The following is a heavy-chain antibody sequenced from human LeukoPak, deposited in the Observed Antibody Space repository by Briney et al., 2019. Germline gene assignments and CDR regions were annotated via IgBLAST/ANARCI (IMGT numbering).Heavy chain of an antibody. CDR3: ARARREMVDY. J-gene: IGHJ4*02. Sequence: PSETLSLTCTVSGYSLSSGYYWGWIRQPPGKGLEWIGSIYHIGITYYNPSLKSRVTISVNPSKIQFSLKLSSVTAADPAVYYCARARREMVDYWGQGTLVTVSS. V-gene: IGHV4-38-2*02. CDR2: IYHIGIT. CDR1: GYSLSSGYY. D-gene: IGHD5-24*01.